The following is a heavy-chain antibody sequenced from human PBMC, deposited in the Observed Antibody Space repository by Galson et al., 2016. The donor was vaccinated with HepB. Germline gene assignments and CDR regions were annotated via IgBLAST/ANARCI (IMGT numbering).Heavy chain of an antibody. CDR2: IYYSGST. CDR1: GDSISSGDNY. J-gene: IGHJ5*02. CDR3: ARVRDCTSTNCYCFDP. Sequence: LSLTCTVSGDSISSGDNYWSWIRQHPGKVLEWVGYIYYSGSTYYNPSLKSRVTISVDTSKNQFSLKLSSVTAADTAVYYCARVRDCTSTNCYCFDPWGQGTLVTVSS. V-gene: IGHV4-31*03. D-gene: IGHD2-2*01.